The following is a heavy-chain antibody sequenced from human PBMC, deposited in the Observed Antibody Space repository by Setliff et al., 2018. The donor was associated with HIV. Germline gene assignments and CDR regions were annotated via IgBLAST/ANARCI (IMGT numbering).Heavy chain of an antibody. CDR2: INHSGST. V-gene: IGHV4-34*01. Sequence: ETLSLTCAVYGGSFSDYYWSWIRQPPGKGLEWIGEINHSGSTNYNPSLKRRVTISVDTSKNQFSLKLNSVTAADTAVYYCTRVRLELRQYWFDSWGQGSPVTVSS. J-gene: IGHJ5*01. D-gene: IGHD1-7*01. CDR3: TRVRLELRQYWFDS. CDR1: GGSFSDYY.